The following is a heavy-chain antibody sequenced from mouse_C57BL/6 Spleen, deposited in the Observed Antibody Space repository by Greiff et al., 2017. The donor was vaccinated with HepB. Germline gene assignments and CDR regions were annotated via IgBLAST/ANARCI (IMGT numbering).Heavy chain of an antibody. D-gene: IGHD1-1*01. CDR2: IDPSDSYT. Sequence: QVQLQQPGAELVMPWASVKLSCKASGYTFTSYWMHWVKQRPGQGLEWIGEIDPSDSYTNYNQKFKGKSTMTVDKSSRSAYMQLSSLTSEDSAVYYWARPYYGSSSDYALDYWGQGTSVTVSS. CDR3: ARPYYGSSSDYALDY. V-gene: IGHV1-69*01. J-gene: IGHJ4*01. CDR1: GYTFTSYW.